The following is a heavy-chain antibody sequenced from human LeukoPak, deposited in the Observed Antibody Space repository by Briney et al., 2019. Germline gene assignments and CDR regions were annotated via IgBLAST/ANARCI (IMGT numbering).Heavy chain of an antibody. CDR2: FYYSGST. Sequence: SETLSLTCTVSGGSISSYYWSWIRQPPGKGPEWIGYFYYSGSTNYNPSLKSRVTISVDTSKNQFSLKLSSVTAADTAVYYCARVGFFQVLYPGAFDIWGQGTMVTVSS. J-gene: IGHJ3*02. CDR1: GGSISSYY. CDR3: ARVGFFQVLYPGAFDI. D-gene: IGHD2-8*01. V-gene: IGHV4-59*01.